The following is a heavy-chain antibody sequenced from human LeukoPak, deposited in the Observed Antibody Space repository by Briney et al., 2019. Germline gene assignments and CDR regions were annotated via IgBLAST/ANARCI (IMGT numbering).Heavy chain of an antibody. Sequence: ASVKVSCKASGYTFTSYAISWVRQAPGQGLEWMGWISAHNGNTNYAQKLQGRVTMTTDTSTSTAYMELRSLRSDDTAVYYCARALDYDFWSGYYRDWGQGTLVTVSS. CDR3: ARALDYDFWSGYYRD. CDR1: GYTFTSYA. V-gene: IGHV1-18*01. CDR2: ISAHNGNT. D-gene: IGHD3-3*01. J-gene: IGHJ4*02.